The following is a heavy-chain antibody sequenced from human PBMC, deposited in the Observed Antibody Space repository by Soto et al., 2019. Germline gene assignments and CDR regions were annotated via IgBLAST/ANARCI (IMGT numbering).Heavy chain of an antibody. CDR3: AREADYVNWFDP. CDR1: GFTFSSYS. J-gene: IGHJ5*02. Sequence: EVQLVESGGGLVQPGGALRLSCAASGFTFSSYSMNWVRQAPGQGLEWVSYISSSSSTIYYADSVKGRFTISRDNAKNSLYLQMNSLRAEDTAVYYCAREADYVNWFDPWGQGTLVTVSS. V-gene: IGHV3-48*01. D-gene: IGHD4-17*01. CDR2: ISSSSSTI.